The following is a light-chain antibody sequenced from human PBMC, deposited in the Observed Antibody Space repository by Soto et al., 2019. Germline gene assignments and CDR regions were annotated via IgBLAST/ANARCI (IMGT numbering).Light chain of an antibody. Sequence: DIQMTQSPSSLSASVGDRVTITCRASQVISKFLNWYQLKPGQAPKLLIFDASELETGVTSRFSGHRSGTDFSFIISSLQPEDIATYYCQQYDNYPLTFGGGTKVEIK. V-gene: IGKV1-33*01. J-gene: IGKJ4*01. CDR1: QVISKF. CDR3: QQYDNYPLT. CDR2: DAS.